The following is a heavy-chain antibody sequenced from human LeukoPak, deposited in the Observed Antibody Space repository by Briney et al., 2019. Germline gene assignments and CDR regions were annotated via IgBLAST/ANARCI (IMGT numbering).Heavy chain of an antibody. J-gene: IGHJ5*02. CDR3: AKDGGLWVSAHWGDT. CDR2: ITTSDGNT. CDR1: GFTFSSYT. Sequence: GGSLRLSCAASGFTFSSYTMSWVRQAPGKGLEWVSTITTSDGNTYYADSVKGRFTVSRDNSKNTLYLQMNSLRAEDTAVYYCAKDGGLWVSAHWGDTWGRGTLVTVSS. V-gene: IGHV3-23*01. D-gene: IGHD7-27*01.